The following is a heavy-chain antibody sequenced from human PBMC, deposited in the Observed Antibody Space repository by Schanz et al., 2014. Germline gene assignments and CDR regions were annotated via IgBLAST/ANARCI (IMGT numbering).Heavy chain of an antibody. V-gene: IGHV3-11*04. D-gene: IGHD1-26*01. CDR3: ARGGSGSHYRLDY. J-gene: IGHJ4*02. CDR1: GFPFSDYF. CDR2: IGGSSRTI. Sequence: QVQLVDSGGGLVKPGGSLRLSCTASGFPFSDYFMAWIRQPPGRGLEWVSYIGGSSRTIYYADSMKGRFTVSRDNAENALYLQMNSLRAEDTGLYFCARGGSGSHYRLDYWGQGTLVTVSS.